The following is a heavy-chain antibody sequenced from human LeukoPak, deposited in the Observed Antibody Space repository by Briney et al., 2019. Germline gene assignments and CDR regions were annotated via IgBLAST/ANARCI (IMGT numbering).Heavy chain of an antibody. D-gene: IGHD2-2*01. CDR1: GGSISSGGYY. CDR2: IYYSGST. CDR3: AREGYCSSTSCYDYYMDV. Sequence: PSQTLSLTCTVSGGSISSGGYYWSWIRQHPGKGLEWIGYIYYSGSTYYNPSLKSRVTISVDTFKNQFSLKLSSVTAADTAVYYCAREGYCSSTSCYDYYMDVWGKGTTVTVSS. J-gene: IGHJ6*03. V-gene: IGHV4-31*03.